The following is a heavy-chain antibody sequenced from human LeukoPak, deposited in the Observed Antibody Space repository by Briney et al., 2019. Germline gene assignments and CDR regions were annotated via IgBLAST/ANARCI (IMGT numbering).Heavy chain of an antibody. Sequence: GESLKISCKGSGYSFTSHWIGWVRQMPGKGLEWMGIMYPGDSDTRYSPSFQGQVTISTDKPISTAYLQWTSLKASDTAMYYCARRLFYGSGNYRGFDIWGQGTMVTVSS. CDR1: GYSFTSHW. V-gene: IGHV5-51*01. J-gene: IGHJ3*02. CDR3: ARRLFYGSGNYRGFDI. D-gene: IGHD3-10*01. CDR2: MYPGDSDT.